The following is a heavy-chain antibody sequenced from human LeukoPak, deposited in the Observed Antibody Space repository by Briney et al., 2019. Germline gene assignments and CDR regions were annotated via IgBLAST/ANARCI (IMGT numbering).Heavy chain of an antibody. D-gene: IGHD4-17*01. CDR1: AGSISSSNW. CDR2: NYHSGTT. CDR3: ATYFYGDYGSSHYFDY. V-gene: IGHV4-4*02. J-gene: IGHJ4*02. Sequence: SETLSLTSAVSAGSISSSNWYSWARQPPGKGLEWIGENYHSGTTNYKPYLKSRVTMSVDKSKNQFSLELSSVTAADTAVYYCATYFYGDYGSSHYFDYWGQGILVTVSS.